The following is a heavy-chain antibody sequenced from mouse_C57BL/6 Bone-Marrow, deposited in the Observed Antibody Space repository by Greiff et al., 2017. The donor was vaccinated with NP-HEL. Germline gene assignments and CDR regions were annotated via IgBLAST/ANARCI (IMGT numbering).Heavy chain of an antibody. Sequence: DVMLVESGGGLVKPGGSLKLSCAASGFTFSDYGMHWVRQAPEKGLEWVAYISSGSSTIYYADTVKGRFTISRDNAKNTLFLQMTSLRSEDTAMYYCAPVVAGDYAMDYWGQGTSVTVSS. D-gene: IGHD1-1*01. CDR1: GFTFSDYG. CDR3: APVVAGDYAMDY. J-gene: IGHJ4*01. V-gene: IGHV5-17*01. CDR2: ISSGSSTI.